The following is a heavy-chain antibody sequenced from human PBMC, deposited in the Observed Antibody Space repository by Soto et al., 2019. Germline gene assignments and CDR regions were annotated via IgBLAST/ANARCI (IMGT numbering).Heavy chain of an antibody. V-gene: IGHV3-23*01. CDR2: MSASGAST. Sequence: EVQLLESGGGLVQPGGSLRLSCAASGFTLSSYAMMWVRQAPGKGLEWVSSMSASGASTYYADSVKGRFTISRDNSQNTLFLQMNSLRAEDTAVYYCAKGGTLENLVATLGHMDVWGQGTAVTVSS. D-gene: IGHD5-12*01. J-gene: IGHJ6*02. CDR1: GFTLSSYA. CDR3: AKGGTLENLVATLGHMDV.